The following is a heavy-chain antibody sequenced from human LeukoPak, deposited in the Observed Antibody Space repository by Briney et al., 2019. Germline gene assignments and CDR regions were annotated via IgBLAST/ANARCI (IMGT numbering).Heavy chain of an antibody. CDR2: INHSGST. CDR1: GGSFSGYY. V-gene: IGHV4-34*01. D-gene: IGHD3-16*02. CDR3: ARRFRSDYVWGSYRYNYYFDY. J-gene: IGHJ4*02. Sequence: PSETLSLTCAVYGGSFSGYYWSWIRQPPGKGLEWIGEINHSGSTNYNPSLKSRVTISVDTSKNQFSLKLSSVTAADTAVYYCARRFRSDYVWGSYRYNYYFDYWGQGTLVTVSS.